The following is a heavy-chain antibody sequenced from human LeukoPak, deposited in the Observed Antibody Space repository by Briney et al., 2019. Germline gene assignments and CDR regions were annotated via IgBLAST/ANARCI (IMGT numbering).Heavy chain of an antibody. Sequence: SETLSLTCTVSGGSISSGSYYWSWIRQPAGKGLEWIGRIYTSGSTNYNPSLKSRVTISVDTSKNQFSLKLSSVTAADTAVYYCARDLPGGGWPGPNNWFDPWGQGTLVTVSS. V-gene: IGHV4-61*02. CDR3: ARDLPGGGWPGPNNWFDP. J-gene: IGHJ5*02. D-gene: IGHD1-14*01. CDR2: IYTSGST. CDR1: GGSISSGSYY.